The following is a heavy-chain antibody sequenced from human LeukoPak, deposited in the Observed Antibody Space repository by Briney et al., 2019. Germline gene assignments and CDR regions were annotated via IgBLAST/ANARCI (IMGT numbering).Heavy chain of an antibody. J-gene: IGHJ6*03. V-gene: IGHV4-39*01. CDR2: FYYSGST. Sequence: SETLSLTCTVSGGSISSSSYYWGWIRQPPGKGLEWIGSFYYSGSTYYNPSLKSRVTISVDTSKNQFSLKLSSVTAADTAVYYCARRLYDFWSGYYYYMDVWGKGTTVTVSS. D-gene: IGHD3-3*01. CDR3: ARRLYDFWSGYYYYMDV. CDR1: GGSISSSSYY.